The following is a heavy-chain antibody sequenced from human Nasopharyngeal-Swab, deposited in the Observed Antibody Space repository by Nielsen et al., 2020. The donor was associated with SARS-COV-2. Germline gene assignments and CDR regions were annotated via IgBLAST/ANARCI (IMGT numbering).Heavy chain of an antibody. CDR3: ARDYDSSGFDY. D-gene: IGHD3-22*01. Sequence: GESLKISCAASGFTFSSYGMHWVRQAPGKGPEWVAVISYDGSNKYYADSVKGRFTISRDNSKNTLYLQMNSLRAEDTAVYYCARDYDSSGFDYWGQGTLVTVSS. J-gene: IGHJ4*02. V-gene: IGHV3-30*03. CDR2: ISYDGSNK. CDR1: GFTFSSYG.